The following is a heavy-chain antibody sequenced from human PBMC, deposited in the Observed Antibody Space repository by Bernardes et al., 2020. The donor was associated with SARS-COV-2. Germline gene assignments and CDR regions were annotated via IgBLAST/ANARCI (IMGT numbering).Heavy chain of an antibody. CDR2: ISYDGDEK. Sequence: GGSLRLSCAASGFAFNRFGMHWVRQAPGKGLEWVAVISYDGDEKYYGDSVKGRFTISRDNSKNTLHLQMNSLRVEDTAVYYCAREGGTSGRGMDVWGQGTTVTVSS. J-gene: IGHJ6*02. CDR1: GFAFNRFG. CDR3: AREGGTSGRGMDV. V-gene: IGHV3-30*03. D-gene: IGHD3-10*01.